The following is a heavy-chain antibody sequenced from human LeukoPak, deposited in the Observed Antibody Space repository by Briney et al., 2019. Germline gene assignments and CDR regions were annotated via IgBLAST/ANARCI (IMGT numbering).Heavy chain of an antibody. Sequence: ASVKVSCKASGYAFTSCSISWLRQAPGQGLEWMGWISAYNGNTNYAQKLQGRVTMTTDTSTSTAYMELRSLRYDDTAVYYCARDHSGSNDYWGQGTLVTVSS. CDR1: GYAFTSCS. D-gene: IGHD1-26*01. J-gene: IGHJ4*02. V-gene: IGHV1-18*01. CDR2: ISAYNGNT. CDR3: ARDHSGSNDY.